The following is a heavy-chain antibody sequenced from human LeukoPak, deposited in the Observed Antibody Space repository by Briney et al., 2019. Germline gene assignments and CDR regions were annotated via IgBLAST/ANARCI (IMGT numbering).Heavy chain of an antibody. D-gene: IGHD4-17*01. CDR2: ISWNSGSI. CDR1: GFTFDDYA. Sequence: GGSLRLSCAASGFTFDDYAMHWVQQAPGKGLEWVSGISWNSGSIGYADSVKGRFTISRDNAKNSLYLQMNSLRAEDTAVYYCARVDYGDYEGGFFDYWGQGTLVTVSS. V-gene: IGHV3-9*01. J-gene: IGHJ4*02. CDR3: ARVDYGDYEGGFFDY.